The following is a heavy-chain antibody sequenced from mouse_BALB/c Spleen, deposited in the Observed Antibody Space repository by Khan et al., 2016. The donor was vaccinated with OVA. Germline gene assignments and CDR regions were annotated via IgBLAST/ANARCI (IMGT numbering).Heavy chain of an antibody. Sequence: VQLQQSGAELVKPGASVKLSCTASGFNIKDTYMHWVKLRPEQDLEWIGRIDPTNGNTKYDPKFQGKATITADTSSNTAYLQLSSLTSEDTAVYYCVSPNWFVYWGQGTLVTVSA. CDR3: VSPNWFVY. CDR2: IDPTNGNT. J-gene: IGHJ3*01. CDR1: GFNIKDTY. V-gene: IGHV14-3*02.